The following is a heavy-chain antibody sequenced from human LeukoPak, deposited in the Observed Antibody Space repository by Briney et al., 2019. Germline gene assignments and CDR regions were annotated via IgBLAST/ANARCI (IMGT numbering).Heavy chain of an antibody. CDR3: ARDNLGAFDI. Sequence: ASVKVSCKASGGTFTSYVFTWVRQAPGQGLEWMGGIIPIFGTANYAQKFQGRVTITADKSTSTAYMELSSLRSEDTAVYYCARDNLGAFDIWGQGTMVTVSS. CDR1: GGTFTSYV. CDR2: IIPIFGTA. J-gene: IGHJ3*02. V-gene: IGHV1-69*06.